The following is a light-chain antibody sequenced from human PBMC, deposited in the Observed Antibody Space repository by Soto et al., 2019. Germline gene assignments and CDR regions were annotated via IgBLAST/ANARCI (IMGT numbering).Light chain of an antibody. CDR3: QQANSFPRT. V-gene: IGKV1-12*01. CDR2: AAS. J-gene: IGKJ4*01. CDR1: QAVITW. Sequence: DIQMTQSPSFVSASVGYRVTITCLASQAVITWLAWYQQKPGDAPKLLIYAASTLQSGVPSRFSGSGSGTDFTLTIRSLQPEDFATYYCQQANSFPRTFGGGTKVDIK.